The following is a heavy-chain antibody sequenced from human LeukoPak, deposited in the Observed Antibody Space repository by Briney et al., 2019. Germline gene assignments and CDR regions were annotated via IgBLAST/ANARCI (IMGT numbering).Heavy chain of an antibody. Sequence: GGSLRLSCAASGLTFSSFAMSWVRQAPGMGLEWVSAISGSAGSTYYADSVKGRFTISRDNSKNTLYLQMNSLRAEDTAVYYCARDFPYSGYDSGPWDYWGQGTLVTVSS. J-gene: IGHJ4*02. D-gene: IGHD5-12*01. CDR1: GLTFSSFA. CDR2: ISGSAGST. CDR3: ARDFPYSGYDSGPWDY. V-gene: IGHV3-23*01.